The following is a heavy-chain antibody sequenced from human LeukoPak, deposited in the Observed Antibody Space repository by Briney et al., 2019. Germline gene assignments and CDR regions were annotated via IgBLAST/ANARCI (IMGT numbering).Heavy chain of an antibody. V-gene: IGHV4-61*02. CDR3: ASSDFWSGYYTRFDY. Sequence: SQTLSLTCTVSGGSISSGSYYWSWIRQPAGKGLEWIGRIYTSGSTNYNPSLKSRVTISVDTSKNQFSLKLSSVTAADTAVYYCASSDFWSGYYTRFDYWAREPWSPSPQ. J-gene: IGHJ4*02. D-gene: IGHD3-3*01. CDR2: IYTSGST. CDR1: GGSISSGSYY.